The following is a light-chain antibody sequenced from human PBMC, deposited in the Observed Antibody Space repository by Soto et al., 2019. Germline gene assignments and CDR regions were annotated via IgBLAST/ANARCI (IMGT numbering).Light chain of an antibody. CDR2: VAS. CDR3: QQYNSHSPLT. CDR1: HGVSTW. J-gene: IGKJ1*01. V-gene: IGKV1-5*01. Sequence: APAGKRVPINSRVCHGVSTWFAWYQQKPGKAPPVLISVASTLASGVPSRFSGSGSGTEFTLTISSLQPDDFATYYCQQYNSHSPLTFGQGTKVDI.